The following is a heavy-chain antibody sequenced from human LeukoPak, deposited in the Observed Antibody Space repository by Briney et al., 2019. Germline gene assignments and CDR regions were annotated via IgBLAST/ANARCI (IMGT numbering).Heavy chain of an antibody. CDR2: IYYSGST. D-gene: IGHD3-22*01. CDR3: ARDGTSGYFPWYFDL. J-gene: IGHJ2*01. Sequence: PSETLSLTCTVSGASISSYYWSWIRQPPGKGLEWIGYIYYSGSTNYSPSLQSRVTISVDTSRNQFSLKLTSVTAADTAVYYCARDGTSGYFPWYFDLWGCGTLVTVSS. V-gene: IGHV4-59*01. CDR1: GASISSYY.